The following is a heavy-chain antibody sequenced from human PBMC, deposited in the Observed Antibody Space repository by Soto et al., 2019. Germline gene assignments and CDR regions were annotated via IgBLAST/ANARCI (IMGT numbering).Heavy chain of an antibody. Sequence: EVQLVESGGGLVQPGGSLRLSCAASGFTVSDNYMSWVRQAPGKGLEWVSVVFSGGTSYFADSVKGRFTISRDNSKNTLYLQMNSLRAEDTAVYYCAIPGYCGGGSCDYWGQGTLVTVSS. CDR3: AIPGYCGGGSCDY. CDR2: VFSGGTS. V-gene: IGHV3-66*01. D-gene: IGHD2-15*01. CDR1: GFTVSDNY. J-gene: IGHJ4*02.